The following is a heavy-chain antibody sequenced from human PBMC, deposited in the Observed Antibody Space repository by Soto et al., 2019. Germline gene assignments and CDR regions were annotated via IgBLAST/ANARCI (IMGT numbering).Heavy chain of an antibody. J-gene: IGHJ3*02. CDR1: GYTFPSYD. CDR2: MNPNSGNT. Sequence: ASVKVSCKASGYTFPSYDINWARQATGQGLEWMGWMNPNSGNTGYAQKFQGRVTMTRNTSISTAYMELSSLRSEDTAVYYCAGVGYCSGGSCYLGLDDAFDIWGQGTMVTVS. CDR3: AGVGYCSGGSCYLGLDDAFDI. V-gene: IGHV1-8*01. D-gene: IGHD2-15*01.